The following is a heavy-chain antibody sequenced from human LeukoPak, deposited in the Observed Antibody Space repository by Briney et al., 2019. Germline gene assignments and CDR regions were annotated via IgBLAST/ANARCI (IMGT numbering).Heavy chain of an antibody. CDR2: ISGSGGST. CDR3: AKRHYGSGVYYFDY. D-gene: IGHD3-10*01. Sequence: AXGXGXXXVSAISGSGGSTYYADSVKGRFTISRDNSKNTLYLQMNSLRAEDTAVYYCAKRHYGSGVYYFDYWGQGTLXT. J-gene: IGHJ4*02. V-gene: IGHV3-23*01.